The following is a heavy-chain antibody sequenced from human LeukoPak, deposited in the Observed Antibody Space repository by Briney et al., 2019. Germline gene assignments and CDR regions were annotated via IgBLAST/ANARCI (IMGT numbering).Heavy chain of an antibody. CDR1: GGSFSGYY. CDR2: INHSGST. J-gene: IGHJ4*02. V-gene: IGHV4-34*01. D-gene: IGHD1-7*01. Sequence: SETLSLTCAVYGGSFSGYYWSWIRQPPGKGLEWIGEINHSGSTHYKPSLKRRVTISVDTSKSQFSLKLSSVTAADTAVYYCARAPNWDYVSRPFDYWGQGTLVTVSS. CDR3: ARAPNWDYVSRPFDY.